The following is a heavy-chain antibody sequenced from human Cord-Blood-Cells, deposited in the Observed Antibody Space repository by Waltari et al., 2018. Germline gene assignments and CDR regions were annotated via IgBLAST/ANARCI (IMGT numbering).Heavy chain of an antibody. CDR1: GGSFSGYY. D-gene: IGHD1-7*01. V-gene: IGHV4-34*01. CDR3: AWVPKTGTTVGIVDY. CDR2: INHSGST. J-gene: IGHJ4*02. Sequence: QVQLQQWGAGLLKPSETLSLTCAVYGGSFSGYYWSWIRQPPGKGLEWIGEINHSGSTNDNPSLKSRGTISVDTCKNQFSLKLSSVTAADTAVYYCAWVPKTGTTVGIVDYWGQGTLVTVSS.